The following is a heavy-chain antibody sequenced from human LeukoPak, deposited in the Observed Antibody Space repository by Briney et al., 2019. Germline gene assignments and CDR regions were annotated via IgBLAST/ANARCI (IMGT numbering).Heavy chain of an antibody. V-gene: IGHV1-69*13. J-gene: IGHJ6*02. CDR2: IIPIFGTA. Sequence: SVKVSCKASGGTFSSYAISWVRQAPGQGLEWMGGIIPIFGTASYAQKFQGRVTITADESTSTAYMELSSLRSEDTAVYYCARVHCSSTSCYEDYYYYGMDVWGQGTTVTVSS. CDR3: ARVHCSSTSCYEDYYYYGMDV. CDR1: GGTFSSYA. D-gene: IGHD2-2*01.